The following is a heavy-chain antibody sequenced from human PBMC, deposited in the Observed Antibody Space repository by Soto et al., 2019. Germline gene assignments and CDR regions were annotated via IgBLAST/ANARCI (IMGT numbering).Heavy chain of an antibody. J-gene: IGHJ6*02. Sequence: GASVKVSCKASGYTFTSYGISWVRQAPGQGLEWMGWISAYNGNTNYAQKLQGRVTMTTDTSTSTAYMELSSLRSEDTAVYYCASTGLGSGWYPHYYYGMDVWGQGTTVTVS. CDR3: ASTGLGSGWYPHYYYGMDV. V-gene: IGHV1-18*01. CDR1: GYTFTSYG. CDR2: ISAYNGNT. D-gene: IGHD6-19*01.